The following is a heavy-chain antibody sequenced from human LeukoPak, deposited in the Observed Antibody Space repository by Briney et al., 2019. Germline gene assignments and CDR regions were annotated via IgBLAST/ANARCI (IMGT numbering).Heavy chain of an antibody. Sequence: QAGGSLRLSCAASGFTFSDHWMHWVRQVPGKGLVWVSRIKTDGSWTNDADSVKGRFTISRDNAENTLYLQMNSLRVEDTAVYYCVRGVGGSSYLDYWGQGALVTVSS. CDR3: VRGVGGSSYLDY. J-gene: IGHJ4*02. CDR2: IKTDGSWT. CDR1: GFTFSDHW. V-gene: IGHV3-74*01. D-gene: IGHD3-16*01.